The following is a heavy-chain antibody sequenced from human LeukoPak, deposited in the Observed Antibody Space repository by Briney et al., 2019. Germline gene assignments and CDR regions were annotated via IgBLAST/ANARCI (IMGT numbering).Heavy chain of an antibody. CDR1: GGTFSSYA. J-gene: IGHJ3*02. V-gene: IGHV1-69*13. Sequence: ASVKVSCKASGGTFSSYAISWVRQAPGQGLEWMGGIIPIFGTANYAQKFQGRVTITADESTSTAYMELSSLRSEDTAVYYCASDGVSSAYAFDIWGQGTMVTVSS. D-gene: IGHD2-2*01. CDR2: IIPIFGTA. CDR3: ASDGVSSAYAFDI.